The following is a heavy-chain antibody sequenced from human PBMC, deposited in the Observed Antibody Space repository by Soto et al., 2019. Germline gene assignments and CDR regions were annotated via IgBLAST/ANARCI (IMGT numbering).Heavy chain of an antibody. CDR1: GFTFSKSS. V-gene: IGHV1-58*01. CDR3: AAEIDEHADFNH. D-gene: IGHD2-21*01. CDR2: VVVGSDNT. Sequence: SVKVSCKTSGFTFSKSSVQWMRQARGQRLEWIGWVVVGSDNTRYAQNFQDRVTITRDMSTSTSYMELSSLTSEDTAVYFCAAEIDEHADFNHLGQGTPVTVSS. J-gene: IGHJ5*02.